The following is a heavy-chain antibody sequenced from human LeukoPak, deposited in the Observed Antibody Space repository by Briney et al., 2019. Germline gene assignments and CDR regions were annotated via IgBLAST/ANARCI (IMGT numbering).Heavy chain of an antibody. D-gene: IGHD3-22*01. Sequence: SETLCLTCTVSGGSISSGSYYWSWIRQPAGKGLEWIGRIYTSGSTNYNPSLKSRVTISVDTSKNQFSLKLSSVTAADTAVYYCASSGDYYDSSLNWTWGQGTLVTVSS. CDR2: IYTSGST. J-gene: IGHJ5*02. CDR1: GGSISSGSYY. V-gene: IGHV4-61*02. CDR3: ASSGDYYDSSLNWT.